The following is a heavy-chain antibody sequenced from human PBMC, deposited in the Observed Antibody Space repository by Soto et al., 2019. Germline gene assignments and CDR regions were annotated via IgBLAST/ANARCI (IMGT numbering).Heavy chain of an antibody. D-gene: IGHD6-6*01. CDR2: IHYTGGT. Sequence: QLQLQESGPGLVKPSETLSLTCTDSGDSISRSRYYWGWIRQPPGKGLEWIASIHYTGGTYYTPSLRSRVTISVDTSKTQFSLTVSSVTAADTAVYYCARHLYSTSPDVWGQGPSVTVSS. J-gene: IGHJ6*02. V-gene: IGHV4-39*01. CDR3: ARHLYSTSPDV. CDR1: GDSISRSRYY.